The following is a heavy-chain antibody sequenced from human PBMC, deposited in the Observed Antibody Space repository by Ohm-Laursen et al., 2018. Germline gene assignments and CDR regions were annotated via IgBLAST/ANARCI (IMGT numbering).Heavy chain of an antibody. V-gene: IGHV3-11*01. J-gene: IGHJ4*02. D-gene: IGHD3-22*01. CDR3: ARDWYYYDSSGYYCDY. Sequence: SLRLSCAASGFTFSDYYMSWIRQAPGKGLEWVSYISSSGSTIYYADSVKGRFTISRDNAKNSLYLQMNSLRAEDTAVYYCARDWYYYDSSGYYCDYWGQGTLVTVSS. CDR1: GFTFSDYY. CDR2: ISSSGSTI.